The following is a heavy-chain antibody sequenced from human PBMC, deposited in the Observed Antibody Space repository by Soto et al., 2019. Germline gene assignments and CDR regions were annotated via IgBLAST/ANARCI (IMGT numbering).Heavy chain of an antibody. V-gene: IGHV3-23*01. J-gene: IGHJ4*02. CDR1: GFTFSIYA. Sequence: PGGSLRLSCAASGFTFSIYAMTWVRQAPGEGLEWVSVIGGGGDSTYYADSVKGRFTISRDNSKNTLYLQMNSLRAEDTAVYYCATGGYSETWGQGTLVTVSS. D-gene: IGHD5-12*01. CDR3: ATGGYSET. CDR2: IGGGGDST.